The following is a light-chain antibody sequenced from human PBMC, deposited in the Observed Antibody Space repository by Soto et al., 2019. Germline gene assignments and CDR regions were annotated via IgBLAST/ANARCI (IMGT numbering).Light chain of an antibody. CDR1: QRISTY. CDR2: TAS. Sequence: DIQLTQAPSSLSASVGDRITITCRASQRISTYLNWYQQKPGKAPELVIYTASSLESGVPSRFSGRASGTDFTLTISSLHPEDLATYYCQQHYNTPWTFGQGTKVEIK. CDR3: QQHYNTPWT. J-gene: IGKJ1*01. V-gene: IGKV1-39*01.